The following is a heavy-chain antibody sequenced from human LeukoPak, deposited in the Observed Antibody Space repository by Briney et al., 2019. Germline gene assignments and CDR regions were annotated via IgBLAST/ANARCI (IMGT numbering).Heavy chain of an antibody. J-gene: IGHJ6*02. CDR1: GFTVSSNY. CDR2: IYSGGST. V-gene: IGHV3-53*01. Sequence: PGGSLRLSCAASGFTVSSNYMSWVRQAPGKGLEWVPVIYSGGSTYYADSVKGRFTISRDNSKNTLYLQMNSLRAEDTAVYYCARGSAYYDFWSGYLDGPMDVWGQGTTVTVSS. D-gene: IGHD3-3*01. CDR3: ARGSAYYDFWSGYLDGPMDV.